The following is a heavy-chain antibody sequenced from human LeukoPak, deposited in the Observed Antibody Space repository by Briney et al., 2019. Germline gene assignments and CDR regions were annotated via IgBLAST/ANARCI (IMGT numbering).Heavy chain of an antibody. CDR2: IYYSGST. D-gene: IGHD1-26*01. CDR3: AKFGGSFAFLDY. Sequence: KPSETLSLTCTVSGVSISPYYWSWVRQPPGKGLEWIGNIYYSGSTDSNPSLKSRVTISVDTSKKHLSLKLSSVTAADTAVYYCAKFGGSFAFLDYWGQGTLVTVSS. CDR1: GVSISPYY. V-gene: IGHV4-59*01. J-gene: IGHJ4*02.